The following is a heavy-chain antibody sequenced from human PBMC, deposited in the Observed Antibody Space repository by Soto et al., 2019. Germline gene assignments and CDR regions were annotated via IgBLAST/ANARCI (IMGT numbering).Heavy chain of an antibody. Sequence: PSETLSLTCTVSGGSISSYYWSWIRQPPGKGLEWIGYIYYSGSTNYNPSLKSRVTISVDTSKNQFSLKLSSVTAADTAVYYCASYSLNDYGDNWFDPWGQGTLVTVSS. CDR1: GGSISSYY. J-gene: IGHJ5*02. CDR2: IYYSGST. CDR3: ASYSLNDYGDNWFDP. D-gene: IGHD4-17*01. V-gene: IGHV4-59*01.